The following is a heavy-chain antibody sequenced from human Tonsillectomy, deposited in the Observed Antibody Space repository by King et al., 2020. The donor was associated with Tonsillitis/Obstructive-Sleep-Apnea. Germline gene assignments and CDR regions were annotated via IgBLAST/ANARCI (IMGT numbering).Heavy chain of an antibody. J-gene: IGHJ4*02. CDR2: ISAYNGHT. CDR3: ARYSMSHYYDSSGYYTFNY. V-gene: IGHV1-18*01. Sequence: FQLVQSGAEVKKSGASVKVSCKASGYTFPNYGISWVRQAPGQGLEWMGWISAYNGHTNYAQKLQGRLTMTTDTSTSTAYLELRSLRSDDTAVYYCARYSMSHYYDSSGYYTFNYWGQGTLVTVSS. D-gene: IGHD3-22*01. CDR1: GYTFPNYG.